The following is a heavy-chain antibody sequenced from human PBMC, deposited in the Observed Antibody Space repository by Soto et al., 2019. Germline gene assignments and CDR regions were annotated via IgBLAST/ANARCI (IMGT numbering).Heavy chain of an antibody. CDR2: IFYSGST. D-gene: IGHD2-21*01. Sequence: QVQLQESGPGLVRPSETLSLTCTVSGGSISSSSYYWGWIRQLPGKGLEWIGSIFYSGSTYYNPSLQSRVTISVDTSTNQFSLKLRSVTAADTAVYYCARIVRGIVITYYYMDVWGKGTTVTVSS. CDR1: GGSISSSSYY. CDR3: ARIVRGIVITYYYMDV. V-gene: IGHV4-39*01. J-gene: IGHJ6*03.